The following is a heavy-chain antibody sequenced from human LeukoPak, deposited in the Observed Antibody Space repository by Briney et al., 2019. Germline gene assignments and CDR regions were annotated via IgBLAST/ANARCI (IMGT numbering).Heavy chain of an antibody. CDR2: ISSSGSTI. CDR3: AKGVGSSSWYLITYYYYYMDV. V-gene: IGHV3-48*03. J-gene: IGHJ6*03. CDR1: GFTFSSYE. Sequence: PGGSLRLSCAASGFTFSSYEMNWVRQAPGKGLEWVSYISSSGSTIYYADSVKGRFTISRDNSKNTLYLQMNSLRAEDTAVYYCAKGVGSSSWYLITYYYYYMDVWGKGTTVTVSS. D-gene: IGHD6-13*01.